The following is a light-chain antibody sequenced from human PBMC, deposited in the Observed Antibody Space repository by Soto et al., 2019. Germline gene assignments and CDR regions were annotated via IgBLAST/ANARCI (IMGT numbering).Light chain of an antibody. CDR1: QDISDW. CDR3: QQGHTFPLT. V-gene: IGKV1-12*01. Sequence: DIQMTQSPSSVSASVGDRVTITCRASQDISDWLAWHQQKPGKAPKLLIYAATTLHSGVPSRFGGSGSGTDFTLTISSLQPEDFATYYCQQGHTFPLTFGGGTKVEIK. CDR2: AAT. J-gene: IGKJ4*01.